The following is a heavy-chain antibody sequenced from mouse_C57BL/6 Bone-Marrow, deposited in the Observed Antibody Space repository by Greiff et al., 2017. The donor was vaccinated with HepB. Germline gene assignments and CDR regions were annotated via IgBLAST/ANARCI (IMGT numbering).Heavy chain of an antibody. V-gene: IGHV1-63*01. Sequence: VQLQQSGAELVRPGPSVKMSCKASGYTFTNYWIGWAKQRPGPGLEWIGDIYPGGGYTNYNEKLKGKVTLTVEKTTSTAYMQFSSLTSEDSAIYYCARCVFCDDLGYWGQGTIVTVST. J-gene: IGHJ3*01. CDR3: ARCVFCDDLGY. D-gene: IGHD2-3*01. CDR1: GYTFTNYW. CDR2: IYPGGGYT.